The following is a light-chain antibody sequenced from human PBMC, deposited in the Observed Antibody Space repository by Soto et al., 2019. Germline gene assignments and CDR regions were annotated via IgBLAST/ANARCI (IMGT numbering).Light chain of an antibody. V-gene: IGLV2-23*01. Sequence: QSALTQPASVSGSPGQSITISCTGNSSDVGSYNLVSWYQQHPGKAPKLMIYEGSKRPSGVSNRFSGSKSGNTASLTISGLNAEDEADYYFCSYAASSNSVVFGGGTKVTVL. CDR3: CSYAASSNSVV. CDR2: EGS. CDR1: SSDVGSYNL. J-gene: IGLJ2*01.